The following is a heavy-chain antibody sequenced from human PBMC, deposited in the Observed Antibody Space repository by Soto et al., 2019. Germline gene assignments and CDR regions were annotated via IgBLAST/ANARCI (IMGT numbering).Heavy chain of an antibody. J-gene: IGHJ4*02. CDR2: ISAYNGNT. D-gene: IGHD2-21*01. CDR3: ARARTYGADDY. V-gene: IGHV1-18*01. Sequence: QVQLVQSGAEVKKPGASVKVSCKASGYTFTNYGISWVRQAPGQGLEWMGWISAYNGNTNYAQKIQGRVSMTTDTSASPAYMELRSLTSDDTAVYYCARARTYGADDYWGQGTLVTVSS. CDR1: GYTFTNYG.